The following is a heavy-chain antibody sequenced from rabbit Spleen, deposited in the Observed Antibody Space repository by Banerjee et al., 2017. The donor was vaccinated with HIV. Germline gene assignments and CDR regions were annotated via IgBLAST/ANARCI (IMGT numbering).Heavy chain of an antibody. V-gene: IGHV1S40*01. CDR3: ARDTGSSFSSYGMDL. J-gene: IGHJ6*01. CDR1: GFDLSSYYY. Sequence: QQLEESGGDLVKPGASLTLTCTASGFDLSSYYYMYWVRQAPGKGLEWIGCIYTGGSGGIYYANWAKGRFTISKTSSTTVTLQMTSLTAADTATYFCARDTGSSFSSYGMDLWGPGTLVTVS. D-gene: IGHD8-1*01. CDR2: IYTGGSGGI.